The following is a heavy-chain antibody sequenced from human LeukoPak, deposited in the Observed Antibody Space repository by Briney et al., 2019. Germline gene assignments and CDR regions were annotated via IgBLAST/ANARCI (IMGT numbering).Heavy chain of an antibody. J-gene: IGHJ5*01. V-gene: IGHV4-59*08. Sequence: SETLSLTCPVSRGSISNYYWSWIRRPPGKGLEWIGYIYYSGITSYNPSLESLVTISVDSSLNLFSLTLTSVAAADSAIYSCARHSRRVWNNCFDPWGQGTLVTVSS. CDR3: ARHSRRVWNNCFDP. D-gene: IGHD1-1*01. CDR1: RGSISNYY. CDR2: IYYSGIT.